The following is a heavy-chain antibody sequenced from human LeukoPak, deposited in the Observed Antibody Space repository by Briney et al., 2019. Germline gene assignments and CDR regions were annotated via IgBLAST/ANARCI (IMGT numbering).Heavy chain of an antibody. CDR2: INPDGSTS. CDR1: GFSFSTYW. CDR3: TRSPSLGGNYWGFDC. V-gene: IGHV3-74*01. D-gene: IGHD1-26*01. Sequence: GGSLRLSCAASGFSFSTYWMHWVRQAPGKGLVWVARINPDGSTSSYADSVKGRLTISRDNAKNTLYLQMNSLRAEDTAVYYCTRSPSLGGNYWGFDCWGQGTLVTVSS. J-gene: IGHJ4*02.